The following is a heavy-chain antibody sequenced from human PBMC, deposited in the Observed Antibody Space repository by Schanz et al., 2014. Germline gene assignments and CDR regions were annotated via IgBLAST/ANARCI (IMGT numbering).Heavy chain of an antibody. D-gene: IGHD2-15*01. V-gene: IGHV3-23*04. CDR3: AKARRKSNCSGGRCFHYSYYGMDV. Sequence: VQLAESGGGLVQPGGSLRLSCAASGFTFSTYAMSWVRQAPGKGLEWVSTISASGGSTYYADSVKGRFTISRDNSKNILYLQMNSLRAEDTAVYYCAKARRKSNCSGGRCFHYSYYGMDVWGQGTTVTVSS. CDR2: ISASGGST. J-gene: IGHJ6*02. CDR1: GFTFSTYA.